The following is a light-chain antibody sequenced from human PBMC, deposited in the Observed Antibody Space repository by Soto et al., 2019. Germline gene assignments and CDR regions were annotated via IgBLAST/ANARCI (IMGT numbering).Light chain of an antibody. V-gene: IGKV1-9*01. Sequence: IQLTQSPSSLSDSVGDRVTITCRASQGISSYLAWYQQKPGKAPKLLIYAASTLQSGVPSRFSGSGSGTDFTLTISCLQSEDFATYYCQQHYTYPLTFGQGTRVENK. CDR1: QGISSY. CDR2: AAS. J-gene: IGKJ5*01. CDR3: QQHYTYPLT.